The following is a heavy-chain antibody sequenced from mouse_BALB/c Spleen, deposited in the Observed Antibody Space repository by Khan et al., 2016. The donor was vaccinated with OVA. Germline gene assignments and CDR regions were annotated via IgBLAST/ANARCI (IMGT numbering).Heavy chain of an antibody. J-gene: IGHJ3*01. CDR2: ISDGGGYT. Sequence: EVELVESGGDLVKPGGSLKLSCAASGFTFSDYYMYWVRQTPEKRLEWVATISDGGGYTYYLDSVKGRFTISRDDAKNNLYLQMNSLKSEDTAMXYCARGFYGDPFAFWGQGTLVTVSA. CDR1: GFTFSDYY. V-gene: IGHV5-4*02. D-gene: IGHD2-13*01. CDR3: ARGFYGDPFAF.